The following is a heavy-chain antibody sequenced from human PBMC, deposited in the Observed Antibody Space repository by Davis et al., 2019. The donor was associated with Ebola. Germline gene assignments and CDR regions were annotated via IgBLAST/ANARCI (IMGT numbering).Heavy chain of an antibody. CDR1: GFTFSSYA. CDR3: ARDPGYSSGWYVGDY. D-gene: IGHD6-19*01. V-gene: IGHV3-30-3*01. Sequence: GESLKISCAASGFTFSSYAMHWVRPAPGKGLEWVAVISYDGSNKYYADSVKGRFTISRDNSKNTLYLQMNSLRAEDTAVYYCARDPGYSSGWYVGDYWGQGTLVTVSS. CDR2: ISYDGSNK. J-gene: IGHJ4*02.